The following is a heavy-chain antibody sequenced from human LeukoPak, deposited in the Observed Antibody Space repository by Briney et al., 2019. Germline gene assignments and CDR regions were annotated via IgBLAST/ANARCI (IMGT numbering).Heavy chain of an antibody. J-gene: IGHJ4*02. CDR1: GFMFSSNW. Sequence: GGSLRLSCAASGFMFSSNWMSWVRLAPGKGLEWVANIKEDGTETYYVDSVKGRFTISRDNAKNLLYLQMNSLRVEDTAVYYCAGGPGFLIDCWGQGTLVTVSS. CDR2: IKEDGTET. D-gene: IGHD3-3*01. V-gene: IGHV3-7*01. CDR3: AGGPGFLIDC.